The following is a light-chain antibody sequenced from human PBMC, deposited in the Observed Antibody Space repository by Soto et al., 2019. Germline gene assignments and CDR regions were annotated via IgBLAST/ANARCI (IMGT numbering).Light chain of an antibody. CDR1: QSVSSN. CDR3: QQYDNWPRT. Sequence: EIVMTQSPATLSVSPGEGATLSCRASQSVSSNLAWYQQKPGHPPRLLIYDASTRATGIPSRFSGSGSGTEFTLTLSHLKSEDFAVYYCQQYDNWPRTFGQGTKVDIK. V-gene: IGKV3-15*01. CDR2: DAS. J-gene: IGKJ1*01.